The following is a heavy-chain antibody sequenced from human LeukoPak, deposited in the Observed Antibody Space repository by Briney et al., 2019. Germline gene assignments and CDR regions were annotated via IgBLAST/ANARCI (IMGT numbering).Heavy chain of an antibody. Sequence: GGSLRLSCAASGFTFSSYWMSWVRQAPGKGLEWVANIEQDGSEKYYVDSVKGRFTISRDNAKNSLYLQMNSLRAEDTAVYYCAREEVIVVVPAAMKGYYYYYYMDVWGKGTTATVSS. D-gene: IGHD2-2*01. CDR1: GFTFSSYW. CDR3: AREEVIVVVPAAMKGYYYYYYMDV. V-gene: IGHV3-7*01. CDR2: IEQDGSEK. J-gene: IGHJ6*03.